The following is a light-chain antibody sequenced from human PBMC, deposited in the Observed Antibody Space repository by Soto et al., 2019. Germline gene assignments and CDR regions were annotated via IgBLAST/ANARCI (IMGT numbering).Light chain of an antibody. J-gene: IGKJ3*01. CDR2: GAS. CDR3: QQDDSYSFI. CDR1: QSVAASY. Sequence: EIVLTQSPGTLSLSPGERATLSCRASQSVAASYMTWYQQKLGQAPRLLIYGASNRAAGVPERFSGSGSGTDFNLTLSGLDPEDLGVYYCQQDDSYSFIFGRGTKVDVK. V-gene: IGKV3-20*01.